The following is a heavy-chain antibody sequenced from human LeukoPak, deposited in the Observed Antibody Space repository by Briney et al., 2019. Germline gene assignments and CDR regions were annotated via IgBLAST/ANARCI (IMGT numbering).Heavy chain of an antibody. D-gene: IGHD3-22*01. V-gene: IGHV4-34*01. J-gene: IGHJ4*02. CDR1: GGSFSGYY. CDR2: INHSGST. CDR3: VTYYFDSSGPKKNY. Sequence: SETLSLTCAVYGGSFSGYYWSWIRQPPGKGLEWIGEINHSGSTNYNPTLKSRVTISVDTSKNQFSLKLSSVTAADTAVYYCVTYYFDSSGPKKNYWGQGTLVTVSS.